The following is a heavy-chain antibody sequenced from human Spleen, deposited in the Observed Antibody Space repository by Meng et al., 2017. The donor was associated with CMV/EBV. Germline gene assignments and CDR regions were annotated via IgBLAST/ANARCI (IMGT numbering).Heavy chain of an antibody. CDR2: IYYTGST. Sequence: SETLSLTCTVSGGSVSSHYWNWIRQPPGQGLEWIGHIYYTGSTNYNPSLKSRVTISVDTSKNQFSLKLSSVTAADTAVYYCARMYSGSYLGYWGQGTLVTVSS. J-gene: IGHJ4*02. CDR1: GGSVSSHY. CDR3: ARMYSGSYLGY. D-gene: IGHD1-26*01. V-gene: IGHV4-59*02.